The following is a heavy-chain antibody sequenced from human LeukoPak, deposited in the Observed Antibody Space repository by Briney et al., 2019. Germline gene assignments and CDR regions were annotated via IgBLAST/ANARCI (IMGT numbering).Heavy chain of an antibody. D-gene: IGHD5-18*01. CDR2: ISSSSSYI. Sequence: PGGSLRLSCAASGFIFSSYSMNWVRQAPGKGLEWASFISSSSSYIYYADSVKGRFTISRDNAKNSLYLQMNSLRAEDTAVYYCARARYSRSPFDPWGQGTLVTVSS. CDR1: GFIFSSYS. CDR3: ARARYSRSPFDP. V-gene: IGHV3-21*01. J-gene: IGHJ5*02.